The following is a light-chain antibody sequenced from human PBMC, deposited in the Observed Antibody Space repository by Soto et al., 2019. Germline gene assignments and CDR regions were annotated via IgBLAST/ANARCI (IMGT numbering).Light chain of an antibody. CDR2: RDS. J-gene: IGLJ3*02. Sequence: SYELTQPLSVSVALGQTARITCGGNNIGSKNVHRYQQKPGQAPVLVIYRDSNRASGIPERFSGSNSGNTATLTISRAQAGDEADYYCQVWDSSTARVFGGGTKLTV. CDR3: QVWDSSTARV. CDR1: NIGSKN. V-gene: IGLV3-9*01.